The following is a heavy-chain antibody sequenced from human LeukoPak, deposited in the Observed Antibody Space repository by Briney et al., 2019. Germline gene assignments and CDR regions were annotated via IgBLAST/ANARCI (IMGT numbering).Heavy chain of an antibody. CDR1: GFTFSSYE. CDR2: ISSSGSSI. D-gene: IGHD6-13*01. V-gene: IGHV3-48*03. Sequence: GGSLRLSCAASGFTFSSYEMNWVRQAPGKGLEWVSYISSSGSSIYYADSVKGRFTISRDNSKNTLYLQMNSLRAEDTAVYYCAKDRPGIAAAGPGDYWGQGTLVTVSS. CDR3: AKDRPGIAAAGPGDY. J-gene: IGHJ4*02.